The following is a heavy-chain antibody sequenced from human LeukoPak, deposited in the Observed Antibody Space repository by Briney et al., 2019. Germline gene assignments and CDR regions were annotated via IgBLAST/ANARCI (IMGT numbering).Heavy chain of an antibody. D-gene: IGHD3-22*01. CDR1: GGTFSSYA. CDR3: ARGSLGYDSSGSKGEDYYYGMDV. V-gene: IGHV1-69*13. Sequence: ASVKVSCKASGGTFSSYAISWVRQAPGQGLEWMGGIIPIFGTANYAQKFQGRVTITADESTSTAYMELSSLRSEDTAVYYCARGSLGYDSSGSKGEDYYYGMDVWGQGTTVTVSS. J-gene: IGHJ6*02. CDR2: IIPIFGTA.